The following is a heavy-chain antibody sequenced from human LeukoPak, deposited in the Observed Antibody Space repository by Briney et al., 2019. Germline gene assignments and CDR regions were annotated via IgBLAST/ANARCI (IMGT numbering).Heavy chain of an antibody. J-gene: IGHJ4*02. D-gene: IGHD2-8*02. V-gene: IGHV3-23*01. Sequence: GGSLRLSCAASGFIFSSSVMSWARQAPGKGLEWVSSIFPSGGEIHYADSVRGRFTISRDNSKSTLSLQMNSLRAEDTAIYYCATYRQVLLPFESWGQGTLVTVSS. CDR3: ATYRQVLLPFES. CDR2: IFPSGGEI. CDR1: GFIFSSSV.